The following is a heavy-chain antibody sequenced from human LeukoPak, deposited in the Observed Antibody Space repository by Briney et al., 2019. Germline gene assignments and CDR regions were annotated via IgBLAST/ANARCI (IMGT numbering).Heavy chain of an antibody. V-gene: IGHV4-39*01. CDR3: ARTYRLSSSGLFDP. Sequence: ASETLSLTCTVSGGSISSSSYYWGWIRQPPGKGLEWIGSIYYSGSTYYNPSLKSRVTISVDTSKNQFSLKLSSVTAADTAVYYCARTYRLSSSGLFDPWGQGTLVTVSS. J-gene: IGHJ5*02. CDR1: GGSISSSSYY. CDR2: IYYSGST. D-gene: IGHD6-13*01.